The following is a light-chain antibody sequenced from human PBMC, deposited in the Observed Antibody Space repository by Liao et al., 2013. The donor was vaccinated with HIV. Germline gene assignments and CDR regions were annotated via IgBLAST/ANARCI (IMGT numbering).Light chain of an antibody. Sequence: SYELTQSRSVSVSPGQTATITCSGERLWNKYVSWYQQKPGQSPKLVMYQDDKRPSGVPGRFSGSNSGNTATLTISGTQSMDEADFYCQAWDSSTGVVFGGGTKLTVL. CDR3: QAWDSSTGVV. V-gene: IGLV3-1*01. CDR2: QDD. J-gene: IGLJ2*01. CDR1: RLWNKY.